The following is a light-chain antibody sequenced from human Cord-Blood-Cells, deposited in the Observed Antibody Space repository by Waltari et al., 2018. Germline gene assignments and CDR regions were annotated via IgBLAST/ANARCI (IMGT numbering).Light chain of an antibody. CDR2: WAS. Sequence: DIVMTQSPDSLAVSLGERATINCKSSQSVLYSSNNKNYLAWYQQKPGQPPKLLIYWASTRESGVPDRFSGSGSGTDFTLTISSLQAEDVAVYYCQQYFTCGPGTKVDIK. CDR1: QSVLYSSNNKNY. CDR3: QQYFT. J-gene: IGKJ3*01. V-gene: IGKV4-1*01.